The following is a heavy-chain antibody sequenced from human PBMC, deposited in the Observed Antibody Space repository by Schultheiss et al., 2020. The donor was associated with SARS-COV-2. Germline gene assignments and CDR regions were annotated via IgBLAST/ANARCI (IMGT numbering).Heavy chain of an antibody. D-gene: IGHD2-15*01. J-gene: IGHJ6*02. V-gene: IGHV3-64*04. CDR1: GFTFSSYW. Sequence: GGSLRLSCVASGFTFSSYWMHWVRQAPGKGLEYVSAISSNGGSTYYADSVKGRFTISRDNSKNTLYLQMNSLRAEDTAVYYCARERACGGGSCYPPYYYYYGMDVWGQGTTVTVSS. CDR3: ARERACGGGSCYPPYYYYYGMDV. CDR2: ISSNGGST.